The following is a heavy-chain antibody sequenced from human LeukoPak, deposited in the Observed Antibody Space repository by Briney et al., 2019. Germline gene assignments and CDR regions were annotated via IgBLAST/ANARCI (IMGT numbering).Heavy chain of an antibody. Sequence: GGSLRLSCAASGFTFSTYSMNGVRQAPGKGLEWVSYISSGSSAIYYADSVKGRFTISRDNAKNSMYLQMNSLRDEDTAVYYCTTGTAIAPSWGQGTLVTVSS. CDR3: TTGTAIAPS. J-gene: IGHJ5*02. CDR2: ISSGSSAI. D-gene: IGHD2-2*02. V-gene: IGHV3-48*02. CDR1: GFTFSTYS.